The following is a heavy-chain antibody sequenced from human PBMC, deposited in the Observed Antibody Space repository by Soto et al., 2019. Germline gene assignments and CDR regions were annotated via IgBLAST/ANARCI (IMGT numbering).Heavy chain of an antibody. CDR3: ARMDFGTLYYGMDV. CDR2: INAGNGNT. V-gene: IGHV1-3*01. CDR1: GYTFTSYA. Sequence: SVKVSCKASGYTFTSYAMHWVRQAPGQRLEWMGWINAGNGNTKYSQKFQGRVTITRDTSASTAYMGLSSLRSEDTAVYYCARMDFGTLYYGMDVWGQGTTVTVSS. J-gene: IGHJ6*02. D-gene: IGHD3-3*01.